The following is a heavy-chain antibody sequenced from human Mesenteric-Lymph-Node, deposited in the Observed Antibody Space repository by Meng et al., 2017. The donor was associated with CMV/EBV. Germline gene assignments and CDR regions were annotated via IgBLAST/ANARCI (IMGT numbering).Heavy chain of an antibody. CDR2: IIPIFGTA. J-gene: IGHJ4*02. Sequence: SVKVSCKASGGTFSSYAISWVRQAPGQGLEWMGGIIPIFGTANYAQKFQGRVTITTDESTSTAYMELSSLRAEGTAVYYCAKTSLFEYWGQGTLVTVSS. CDR3: AKTSLFEY. V-gene: IGHV1-69*05. CDR1: GGTFSSYA.